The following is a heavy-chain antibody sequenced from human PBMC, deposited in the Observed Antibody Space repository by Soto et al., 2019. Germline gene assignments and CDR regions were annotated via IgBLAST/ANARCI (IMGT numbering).Heavy chain of an antibody. D-gene: IGHD3-9*01. CDR1: GGSISSYY. Sequence: KPSETLSLTCTVSGGSISSYYWSWFRQPPGKGLEWIGYIYYSGSTNYNPSLKSRVTISVDTSKNQFSLKLSSVTAADTAVYYCAILGRTFYDILTGYYEYYGMDVWGQGTTVTVSS. CDR2: IYYSGST. V-gene: IGHV4-59*01. J-gene: IGHJ6*02. CDR3: AILGRTFYDILTGYYEYYGMDV.